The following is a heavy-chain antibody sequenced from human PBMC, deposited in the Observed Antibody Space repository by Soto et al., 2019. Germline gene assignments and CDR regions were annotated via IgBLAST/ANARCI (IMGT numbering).Heavy chain of an antibody. Sequence: PXVTLSLTCTVSGGSVSSGSYYWSWIREPPGRGLEWIGYIYYSGSTNYNPSLKSRVTISVDTSKNQFSLKLSSVTAADTAVYYCARVCSGGSCYGFYFDYWGQGTLVTVSS. J-gene: IGHJ4*02. CDR1: GGSVSSGSYY. V-gene: IGHV4-61*01. D-gene: IGHD2-15*01. CDR2: IYYSGST. CDR3: ARVCSGGSCYGFYFDY.